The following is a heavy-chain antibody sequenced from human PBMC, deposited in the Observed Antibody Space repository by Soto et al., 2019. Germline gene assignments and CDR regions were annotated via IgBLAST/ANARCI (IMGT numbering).Heavy chain of an antibody. Sequence: PGGSLRLSCAASGFTFSSYGMHWVRQAPGKGLEWVAVIWYDGSNKYYADSVKGRFTISRDNSKNTLYLQMNSLRAEDTAVYYCARDETGYSSGWSHFDYWGQGTLVTVSS. CDR2: IWYDGSNK. CDR1: GFTFSSYG. CDR3: ARDETGYSSGWSHFDY. J-gene: IGHJ4*02. D-gene: IGHD6-19*01. V-gene: IGHV3-33*01.